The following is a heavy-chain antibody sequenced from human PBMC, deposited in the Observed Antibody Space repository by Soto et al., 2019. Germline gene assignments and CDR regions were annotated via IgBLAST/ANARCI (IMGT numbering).Heavy chain of an antibody. J-gene: IGHJ5*02. Sequence: SETLSLTCTVSGGSISSYYWSWIRQPPGKGLEWIGYIYYSGSTNYNPSLKSRVTISVDTSKNQFSLKLSSVTAADTAVYYCARDLGRKAAAGTNWFDPWGQGTLVTVSS. CDR1: GGSISSYY. V-gene: IGHV4-59*01. D-gene: IGHD6-13*01. CDR2: IYYSGST. CDR3: ARDLGRKAAAGTNWFDP.